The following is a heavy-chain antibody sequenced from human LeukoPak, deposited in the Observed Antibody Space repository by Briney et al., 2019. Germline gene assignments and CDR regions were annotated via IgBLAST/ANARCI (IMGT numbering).Heavy chain of an antibody. V-gene: IGHV4-39*01. Sequence: SETLSLTCTVSGGSISSSSYYWGWIRQPPGKGLEWIGSIYYSGSTYYNPSLKSRVTISVDTSKNQFSLKLSSVTAADTAVYYRARQRAAAAGGFDYWGQGTLVTVSS. D-gene: IGHD6-13*01. CDR3: ARQRAAAAGGFDY. CDR2: IYYSGST. J-gene: IGHJ4*02. CDR1: GGSISSSSYY.